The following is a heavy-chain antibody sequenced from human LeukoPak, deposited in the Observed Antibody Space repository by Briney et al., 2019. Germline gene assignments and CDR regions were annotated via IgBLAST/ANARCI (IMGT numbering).Heavy chain of an antibody. V-gene: IGHV3-30-3*01. CDR3: ARPPLPGFWKDYYYMDV. J-gene: IGHJ6*03. Sequence: PGGSLRLSCAASGFTFSSYAMHWVRQAPGKGLEWVAVISYDGSNKYYADSVKGRFTISRDNSKNTLYLQMNSLRAEDTAVYYCARPPLPGFWKDYYYMDVWGKGTTVTVSS. CDR1: GFTFSSYA. CDR2: ISYDGSNK. D-gene: IGHD3-3*01.